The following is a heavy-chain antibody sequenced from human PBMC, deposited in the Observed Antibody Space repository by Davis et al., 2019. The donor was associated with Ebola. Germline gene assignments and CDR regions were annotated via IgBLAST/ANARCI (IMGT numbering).Heavy chain of an antibody. CDR2: IKSKSDGGTT. D-gene: IGHD6-19*01. CDR1: GFTVSNAR. V-gene: IGHV3-15*01. Sequence: PGGSLRLSCAASGFTVSNARMSWVRQAPGKGLEWLGRIKSKSDGGTTGSAAPVKGRFSISRDDSKNTLYLQMNSLKTGDTAVYYCATSGSVSGRLEYWGQGTLVTVSS. J-gene: IGHJ4*02. CDR3: ATSGSVSGRLEY.